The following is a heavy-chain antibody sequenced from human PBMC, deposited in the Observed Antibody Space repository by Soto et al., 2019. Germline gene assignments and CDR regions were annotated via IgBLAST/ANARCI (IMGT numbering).Heavy chain of an antibody. V-gene: IGHV3-7*04. CDR3: ARDWGY. CDR2: IKQDGSGR. J-gene: IGHJ4*01. D-gene: IGHD3-16*01. Sequence: PGGSLRLSCVASGLTFSNYWMSWVRQAPGKGLEWVANIKQDGSGRYYVDSVKGRFSISRDNAKSSLYLQMNSLRAEDTAVYYCARDWGYWGQGILVTVSS. CDR1: GLTFSNYW.